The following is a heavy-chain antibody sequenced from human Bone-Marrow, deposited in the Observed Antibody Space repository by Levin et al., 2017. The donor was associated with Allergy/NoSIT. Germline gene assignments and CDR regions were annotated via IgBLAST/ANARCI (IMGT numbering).Heavy chain of an antibody. Sequence: SLKISCAASGFTFDDYAMHWVRQAPGKGLEWVSGISWNSGSIGYADSVKGRFTISRDNAKNSLYLQMNSLRAEDTALYYCAKDISYTYYGMDVWGQGTTVTVSS. CDR2: ISWNSGSI. J-gene: IGHJ6*02. V-gene: IGHV3-9*01. D-gene: IGHD1-14*01. CDR1: GFTFDDYA. CDR3: AKDISYTYYGMDV.